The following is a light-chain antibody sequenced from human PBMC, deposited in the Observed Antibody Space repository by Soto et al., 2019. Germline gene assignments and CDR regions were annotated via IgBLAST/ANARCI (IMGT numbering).Light chain of an antibody. V-gene: IGKV3-11*01. Sequence: EIVMTQSPATLSVSPGESASLSCRASQSVSSYLAWYQQKPGQAPRLLIYDASSRATGVPARFSGSGSGTDFSLTISSLEPEDVAVYYCQQRSQWPPMTFGQGTRLEIK. CDR1: QSVSSY. CDR3: QQRSQWPPMT. CDR2: DAS. J-gene: IGKJ5*01.